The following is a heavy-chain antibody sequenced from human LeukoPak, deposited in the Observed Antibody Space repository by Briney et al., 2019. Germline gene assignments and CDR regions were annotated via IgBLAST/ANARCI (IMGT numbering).Heavy chain of an antibody. J-gene: IGHJ1*01. CDR2: IKQDGSEK. CDR3: ARESTAGYTCSWYGCRN. Sequence: GGSLRLSCAASGLTFSGYWMRWVRQAPGKGLEWVANIKQDGSEKYYVDSVEGRYNISRHNAKSSLFPQMGSLRVEDTAVYYCARESTAGYTCSWYGCRNWGQGTLVSVSS. CDR1: GLTFSGYW. D-gene: IGHD6-13*01. V-gene: IGHV3-7*01.